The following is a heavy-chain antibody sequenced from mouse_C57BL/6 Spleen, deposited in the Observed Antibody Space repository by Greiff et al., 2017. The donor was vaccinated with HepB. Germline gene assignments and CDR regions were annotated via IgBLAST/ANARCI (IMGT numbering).Heavy chain of an antibody. J-gene: IGHJ3*01. CDR2: ISDGGSYT. CDR3: AREGGPWFAY. Sequence: EVKLMESGGGLVKPGGSLKLSCAASGFTFSSYAMSWVRQTPEKRLEWVATISDGGSYTYYPDNVKGRFTISRDNAKNNLYLQMSHLKSEDTAMYYCAREGGPWFAYWGQGTLVTVSA. V-gene: IGHV5-4*01. CDR1: GFTFSSYA.